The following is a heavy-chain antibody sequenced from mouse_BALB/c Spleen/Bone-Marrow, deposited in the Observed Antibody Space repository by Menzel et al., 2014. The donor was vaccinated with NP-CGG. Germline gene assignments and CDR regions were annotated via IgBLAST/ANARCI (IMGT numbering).Heavy chain of an antibody. CDR3: ARGSGTYFDV. CDR2: VTYDGSN. Sequence: VQLQQSGPGLVKPSQSLSLTCSVTGYSITSGYYWNWIRQFPGSKLEWMGYVTYDGSNNYNPSLKNRSSITRDTSKNQFFLKLNSVTTEDTATYYCARGSGTYFDVWGAGTTVTVSS. J-gene: IGHJ1*01. CDR1: GYSITSGYY. D-gene: IGHD4-1*01. V-gene: IGHV3-6*02.